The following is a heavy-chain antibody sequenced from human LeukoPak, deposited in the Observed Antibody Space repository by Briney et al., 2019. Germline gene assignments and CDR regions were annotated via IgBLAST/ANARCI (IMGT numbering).Heavy chain of an antibody. CDR1: GFTFASYS. CDR2: ISGDSTYI. Sequence: GGSLRLSCAASGFTFASYSMNWVRQAPGKGPEWVSSISGDSTYIYNAGSVKGRFTISRDNAQASLYLQIISLRADDTAVYYCARVSGRLERQSDLDYWGQGTLVIVSS. V-gene: IGHV3-21*01. D-gene: IGHD1-1*01. J-gene: IGHJ4*02. CDR3: ARVSGRLERQSDLDY.